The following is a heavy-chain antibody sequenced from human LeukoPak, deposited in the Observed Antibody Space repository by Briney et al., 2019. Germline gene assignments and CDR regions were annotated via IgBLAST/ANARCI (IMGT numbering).Heavy chain of an antibody. V-gene: IGHV4-59*01. CDR1: GGSISSYY. CDR2: IYYSGST. Sequence: PSETLSLTCTVSGGSISSYYWSWIRQPPGKGLEWIGYIYYSGSTNYNPSLKSRVSISVDTSKNQLSLKLSSVTAADTAVYYCARDEADNWYFDLWGRGTLVTVSS. D-gene: IGHD2-15*01. J-gene: IGHJ2*01. CDR3: ARDEADNWYFDL.